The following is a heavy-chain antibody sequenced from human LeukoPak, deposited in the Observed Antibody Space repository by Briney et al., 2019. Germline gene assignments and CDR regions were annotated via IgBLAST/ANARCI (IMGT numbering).Heavy chain of an antibody. J-gene: IGHJ4*02. Sequence: ASVKVSCKASGGTFSSYAISWVRQAPGQGLEWLGRIIPIFGTANYAQKFQGRVTITTDESTSTAYMELSSLRSEDTAVYYCARDYGEWGRYYLDYWGQGTLVTVSS. CDR1: GGTFSSYA. D-gene: IGHD1-26*01. CDR3: ARDYGEWGRYYLDY. CDR2: IIPIFGTA. V-gene: IGHV1-69*05.